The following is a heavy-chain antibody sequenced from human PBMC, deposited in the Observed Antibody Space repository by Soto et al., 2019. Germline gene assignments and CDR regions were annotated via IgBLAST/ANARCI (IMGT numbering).Heavy chain of an antibody. CDR1: GASISSISYY. V-gene: IGHV4-39*01. CDR2: IYYSGST. D-gene: IGHD2-8*01. CDR3: ARRRDCTNGVCFFEWFDP. Sequence: SETMSLTCTVSGASISSISYYWGWISPTPGKGLEWIGNIYYSGSTQYNPSLKSRVAISVDTSKNQFSLKLNSVTAADTAVYYCARRRDCTNGVCFFEWFDPWGQGTLVTVSS. J-gene: IGHJ5*02.